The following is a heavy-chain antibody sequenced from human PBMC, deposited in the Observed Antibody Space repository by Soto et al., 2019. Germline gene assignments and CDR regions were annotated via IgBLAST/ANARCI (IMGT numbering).Heavy chain of an antibody. J-gene: IGHJ6*02. CDR2: VHHTGRGGST. V-gene: IGHV4-4*02. CDR3: ARGSSGWRYYYYYGMDV. CDR1: RGSIASDDW. D-gene: IGHD6-19*01. Sequence: SGTLSLTCAVPRGSIASDDWWTWFRQSPGKGLEWIGEVHHTGRGGSTNYNPSLRSRTSISIDTSKNQFSLRLYSVTDADTAVYYCARGSSGWRYYYYYGMDVSGQGTMVTVSS.